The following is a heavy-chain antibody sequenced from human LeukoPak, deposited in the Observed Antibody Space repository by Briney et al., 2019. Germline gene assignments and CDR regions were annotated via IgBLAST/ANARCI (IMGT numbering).Heavy chain of an antibody. J-gene: IGHJ6*02. CDR3: ARVTVQGIATRANTEDAKAQYYYGMDV. V-gene: IGHV6-1*01. CDR1: GDSVSSNSAA. D-gene: IGHD6-6*01. Sequence: PSQTLSLTCAISGDSVSSNSAAWNWIRQSPSRGLEWLGRTYYRSKWYNDYAVSVKSRITINPDTSKNQFSLQLNSVTPEDTAVYYCARVTVQGIATRANTEDAKAQYYYGMDVWGQGTTVTVSS. CDR2: TYYRSKWYN.